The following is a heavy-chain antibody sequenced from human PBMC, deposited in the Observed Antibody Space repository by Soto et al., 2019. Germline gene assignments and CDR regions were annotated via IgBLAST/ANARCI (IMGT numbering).Heavy chain of an antibody. CDR3: ARGGAARPGY. Sequence: EVQMVESGGGLVQLGGSLRLSCVVSGFNFHNYGMNWVRQAPGKGPEWVSYISSIGNNINYANSVKGRFTISRDNAKRSLYLQINSLSDEETAVYYCARGGAARPGYWGQGTLVIVSS. V-gene: IGHV3-48*02. D-gene: IGHD6-6*01. CDR1: GFNFHNYG. CDR2: ISSIGNNI. J-gene: IGHJ4*02.